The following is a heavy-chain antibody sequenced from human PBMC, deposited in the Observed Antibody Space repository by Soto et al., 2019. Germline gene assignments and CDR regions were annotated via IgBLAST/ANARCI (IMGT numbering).Heavy chain of an antibody. CDR2: IYYGGGT. Sequence: SETLSLTCTVSGGSISSYYWNWIRQPPGKGLEWIGDIYYGGGTNYNPSLKSRVTISVDTSKNQFSLKLSSVTAADTAVYYCAASCVACGGFNYYGMDVWGQGTTVTVSS. J-gene: IGHJ6*02. D-gene: IGHD2-21*01. CDR1: GGSISSYY. CDR3: AASCVACGGFNYYGMDV. V-gene: IGHV4-59*12.